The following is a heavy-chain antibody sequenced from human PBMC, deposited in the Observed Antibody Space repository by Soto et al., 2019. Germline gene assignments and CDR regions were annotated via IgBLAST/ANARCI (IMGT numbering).Heavy chain of an antibody. CDR2: ISSGGNT. J-gene: IGHJ3*02. V-gene: IGHV3-53*01. CDR1: GFTVSSNY. D-gene: IGHD3-3*01. CDR3: ARDLWTHRPDAFDI. Sequence: QAGGSLRLSXAASGFTVSSNYMSWVRQAPGKGLEWVSLISSGGNTYYADSVKGRFTISRDNSKNTLYLQMNSLRAEDTAVYYCARDLWTHRPDAFDIWGQGTMVTVSS.